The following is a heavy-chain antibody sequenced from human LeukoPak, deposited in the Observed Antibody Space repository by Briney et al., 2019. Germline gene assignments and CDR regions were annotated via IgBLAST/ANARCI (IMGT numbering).Heavy chain of an antibody. CDR2: IYSGGNT. J-gene: IGHJ4*02. V-gene: IGHV4-38-2*02. Sequence: PGGSLRLSCAASGFTFSGYVMTWIRQPPGKGLEWIASIYSGGNTFYNPSLKSRVTISIDTSKKQFSLKLTSVTAADTAVYYCARDQRSLFDVWGQGSLVTVSS. CDR3: ARDQRSLFDV. CDR1: GFTFSGYV. D-gene: IGHD1-26*01.